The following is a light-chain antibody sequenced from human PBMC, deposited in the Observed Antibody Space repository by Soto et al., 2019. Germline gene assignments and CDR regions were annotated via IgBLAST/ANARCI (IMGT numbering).Light chain of an antibody. Sequence: DVVMTQSPLSLPVTLGQPASISCRSTQGLVYSDGNTYLNWFHQRPGQSPRRLIYMISKRDSGVPDRFSGSGSGTDFTLTISRVEAEDVGVYYCVQGTHWPWTFGQGTKVELK. CDR1: QGLVYSDGNTY. J-gene: IGKJ1*01. CDR2: MIS. CDR3: VQGTHWPWT. V-gene: IGKV2-30*01.